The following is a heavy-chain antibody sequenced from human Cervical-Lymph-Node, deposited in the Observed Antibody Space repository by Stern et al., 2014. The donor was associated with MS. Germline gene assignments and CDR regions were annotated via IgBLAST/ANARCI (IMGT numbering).Heavy chain of an antibody. Sequence: QVQLQESGPGLVKPSGTLSLTCAVSGGSILRTDWWSWVRQHPGKGLEWIGEVYPSGYANYNPSLNSRATISVDKSQNQFSLNMPSVTAADTALYYCASRTLTFPYYFDSWGQGTLVTVSS. V-gene: IGHV4-4*02. D-gene: IGHD3-9*01. J-gene: IGHJ4*02. CDR2: VYPSGYA. CDR3: ASRTLTFPYYFDS. CDR1: GGSILRTDW.